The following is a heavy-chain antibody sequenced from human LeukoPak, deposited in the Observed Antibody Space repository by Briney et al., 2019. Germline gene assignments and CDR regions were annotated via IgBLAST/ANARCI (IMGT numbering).Heavy chain of an antibody. V-gene: IGHV1-69*04. CDR3: ARGPIAVAGTFDY. D-gene: IGHD6-19*01. Sequence: SVKVSRKASGGTFSSYAISWVRQAPGQGLEWMGRIIPILGIANYAQKFQGRVTITADKSTSTAYMELSSLRSEDTAVYYRARGPIAVAGTFDYWGQGTLVTVSS. CDR2: IIPILGIA. CDR1: GGTFSSYA. J-gene: IGHJ4*02.